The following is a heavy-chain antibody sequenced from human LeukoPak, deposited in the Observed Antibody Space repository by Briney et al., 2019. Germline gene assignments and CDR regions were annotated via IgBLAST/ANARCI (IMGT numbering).Heavy chain of an antibody. J-gene: IGHJ4*02. CDR3: ARDSSGCSGRHPVDY. CDR2: IWYDGSNK. Sequence: PGGSLRLSCAASGFTFSSYGMHWVRQAPGKGLEWVAVIWYDGSNKYYADSVKGRFTISRDNPKNRLYLQMNSLRAEDTAVYYCARDSSGCSGRHPVDYWGQGTLVTVSS. CDR1: GFTFSSYG. D-gene: IGHD6-19*01. V-gene: IGHV3-33*01.